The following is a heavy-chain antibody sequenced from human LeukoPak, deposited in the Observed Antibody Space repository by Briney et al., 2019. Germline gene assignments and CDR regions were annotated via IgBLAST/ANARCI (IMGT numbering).Heavy chain of an antibody. CDR3: ARDQFAAAGTRYYYYGMDV. D-gene: IGHD6-13*01. Sequence: ASVKVSCKASGYTFTSYGISWVRQAPGQGLEWMGWISAYNGNTNYAQKLQGRVTMTTDTSTSTAYLELRSLRSDDTAVYYCARDQFAAAGTRYYYYGMDVWGQGTTVTVSS. CDR1: GYTFTSYG. CDR2: ISAYNGNT. V-gene: IGHV1-18*01. J-gene: IGHJ6*02.